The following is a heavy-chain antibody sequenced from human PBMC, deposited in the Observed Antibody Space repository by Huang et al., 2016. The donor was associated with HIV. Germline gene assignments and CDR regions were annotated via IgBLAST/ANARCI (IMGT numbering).Heavy chain of an antibody. CDR2: VNGGKGNT. CDR1: GYTFNSYA. D-gene: IGHD3-22*01. CDR3: ASTVEDYYDSSGYYYHWFDP. J-gene: IGHJ5*02. V-gene: IGHV1-3*01. Sequence: QVQLVQSGAEVRKPGASVKVSCKASGYTFNSYAIHWVRQDPGQRLEWMGWVNGGKGNTKDSRKFQGRVTITRDTAASTAYMELSSLRSEDTAVYYCASTVEDYYDSSGYYYHWFDPWGQGTLVTVSS.